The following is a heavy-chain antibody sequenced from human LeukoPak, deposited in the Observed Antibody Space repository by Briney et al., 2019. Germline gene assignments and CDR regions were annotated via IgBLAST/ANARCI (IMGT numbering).Heavy chain of an antibody. J-gene: IGHJ3*02. D-gene: IGHD2-2*01. CDR2: ISRSGGDT. Sequence: PGGSLRLSCAASGFTFSSDAMTWVRQAPGKGLEWGSAISRSGGDTEYADSVKGRFTISRDNSKNTLYLQMNSLRAEATAVYYCAKCSVTCYANAFYIWGRGTMVTVSS. V-gene: IGHV3-23*01. CDR3: AKCSVTCYANAFYI. CDR1: GFTFSSDA.